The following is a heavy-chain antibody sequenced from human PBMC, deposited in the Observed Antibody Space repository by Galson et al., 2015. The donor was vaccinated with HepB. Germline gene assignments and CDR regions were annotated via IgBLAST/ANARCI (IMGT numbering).Heavy chain of an antibody. Sequence: SLRLSCAASGFTFSSYGMHWVRQAPGKGLEWVAVISYDGSNKYYADSVKGRFTISRDNSKNTLCLQMNSLRAEDTAVYYCAKALVTDYYGMDVWGQGTTVTVSS. J-gene: IGHJ6*02. V-gene: IGHV3-30*18. CDR3: AKALVTDYYGMDV. CDR2: ISYDGSNK. CDR1: GFTFSSYG. D-gene: IGHD1-26*01.